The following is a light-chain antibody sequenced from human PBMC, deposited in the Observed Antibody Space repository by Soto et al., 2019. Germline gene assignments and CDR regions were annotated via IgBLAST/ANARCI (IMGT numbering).Light chain of an antibody. Sequence: QLVLTQSPSASASLGASVKLTCTLSSGHSNYAIAWHQQQPEKGPRFLMKLNSDGSHSKGDGIPDRCSGYSSGAERYLTISTLQSEDEADYYCQTWVTGIHIFGGGTKLTVL. J-gene: IGLJ2*01. CDR2: LNSDGSH. CDR3: QTWVTGIHI. CDR1: SGHSNYA. V-gene: IGLV4-69*01.